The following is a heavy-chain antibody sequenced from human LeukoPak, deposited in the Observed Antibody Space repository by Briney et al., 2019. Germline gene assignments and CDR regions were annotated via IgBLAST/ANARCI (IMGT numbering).Heavy chain of an antibody. CDR3: ASSPYYDSLDWFDP. Sequence: SETLSLTCTVSGGSISSYYWSWIRQPPGKGLEWIGYIYYSGSTNYNPSLKSRVTISVDTSKNQFSLKLSSVTVADTAVYYCASSPYYDSLDWFDPWGQGTLVTVSS. CDR2: IYYSGST. V-gene: IGHV4-59*01. D-gene: IGHD3-22*01. CDR1: GGSISSYY. J-gene: IGHJ5*02.